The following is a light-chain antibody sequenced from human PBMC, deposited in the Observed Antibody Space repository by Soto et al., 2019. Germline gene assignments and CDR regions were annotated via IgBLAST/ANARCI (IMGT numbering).Light chain of an antibody. CDR1: QTIKNNY. Sequence: EIVLTQSPGTLSLSRGERATLFCKASQTIKNNYVAWYQQRVGQAPRLLIYGASNRATGIPDRFSGSGSGTDFTLTISSLEPEDFAVYSCQQYGTFPYVFGQGTKLEIK. V-gene: IGKV3-20*01. CDR2: GAS. CDR3: QQYGTFPYV. J-gene: IGKJ2*01.